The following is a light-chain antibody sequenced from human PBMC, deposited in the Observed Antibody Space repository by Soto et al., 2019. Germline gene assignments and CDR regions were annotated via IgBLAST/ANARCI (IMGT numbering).Light chain of an antibody. CDR3: QQFNSYPYT. CDR1: QGISSA. CDR2: DAS. J-gene: IGKJ2*01. Sequence: AIPLTQSPSSLSASVGDRVTITCRASQGISSALAWYQQKPGKAPKLLIYDASSLESGVPSRFSGSGSGTDFTLTISSLQPEDFATHCCQQFNSYPYTFGQGTKLEIK. V-gene: IGKV1-13*02.